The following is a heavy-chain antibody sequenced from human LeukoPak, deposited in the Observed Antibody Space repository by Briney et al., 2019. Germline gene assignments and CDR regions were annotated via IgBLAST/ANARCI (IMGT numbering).Heavy chain of an antibody. CDR1: VGTFSSYA. CDR2: IIRIIGTA. J-gene: IGHJ4*02. Sequence: SLKVSCKASVGTFSSYAISWVRQAPGQGLEWMGGIIRIIGTANYAQTFQGRVTITTDESTSTAYMELSNLRSEDTAVYYCARGATPNYYDSSGYPGPFDYWGQGTLVIVSS. V-gene: IGHV1-69*05. D-gene: IGHD3-22*01. CDR3: ARGATPNYYDSSGYPGPFDY.